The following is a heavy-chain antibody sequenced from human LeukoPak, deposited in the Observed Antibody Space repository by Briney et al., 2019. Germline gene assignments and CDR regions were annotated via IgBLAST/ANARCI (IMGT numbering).Heavy chain of an antibody. J-gene: IGHJ6*03. CDR3: ARVHAGSGSYFYYYYYMDV. D-gene: IGHD3-10*01. CDR2: MNPNSGNT. Sequence: ASVKVSCKASGYTFTSYDINWVRQATGQGLEWMGWMNPNSGNTGYAQKFQGRVTMTRNTSISTAYMELSSLRSEDTAVYYCARVHAGSGSYFYYYYYMDVWGKGTTVTISS. V-gene: IGHV1-8*01. CDR1: GYTFTSYD.